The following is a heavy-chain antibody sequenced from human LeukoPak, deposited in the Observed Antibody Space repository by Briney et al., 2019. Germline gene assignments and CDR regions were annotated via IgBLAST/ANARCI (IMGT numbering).Heavy chain of an antibody. CDR2: ISGDGGST. J-gene: IGHJ4*02. D-gene: IGHD6-19*01. Sequence: GGSLRLSCAASGFTFDNYAIHWVRQAPGKGLEWVSLISGDGGSTYYADSMKGRFTISRDNSKSTLALHMSNLRVEDTAVYYCERDPSEYEWLRGWYRDFWGQGSQVTVSS. V-gene: IGHV3-43*02. CDR1: GFTFDNYA. CDR3: ERDPSEYEWLRGWYRDF.